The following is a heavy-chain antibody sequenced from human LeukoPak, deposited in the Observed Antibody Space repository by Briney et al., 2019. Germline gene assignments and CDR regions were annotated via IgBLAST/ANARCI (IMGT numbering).Heavy chain of an antibody. CDR2: ISYDGSNK. D-gene: IGHD3-3*01. V-gene: IGHV3-30-3*01. CDR3: ARDLFGTIFGVAAY. J-gene: IGHJ4*02. Sequence: PGGSLRLSCAASGFTFSSYAMHWVRQAPGKGLEWVAVISYDGSNKYYADSVKGRFTISRDNSKNTLYLQMNSLRAEDTAVYYCARDLFGTIFGVAAYWGQGTLVTVSS. CDR1: GFTFSSYA.